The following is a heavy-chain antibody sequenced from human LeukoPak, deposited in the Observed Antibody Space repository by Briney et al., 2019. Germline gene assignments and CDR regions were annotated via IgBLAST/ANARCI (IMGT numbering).Heavy chain of an antibody. CDR2: IYYTGST. CDR1: GGFISNYY. CDR3: ARGPQVVTAGHDALDI. V-gene: IGHV4-59*01. D-gene: IGHD2-21*02. J-gene: IGHJ3*02. Sequence: SETLSLTCTVSGGFISNYYWSWIRQPPGRGLEWIGYIYYTGSTNYNPSLKSRVIISVDTSKNQFSLKLKSVTAADTAVYYCARGPQVVTAGHDALDIWGQGTMVTVSS.